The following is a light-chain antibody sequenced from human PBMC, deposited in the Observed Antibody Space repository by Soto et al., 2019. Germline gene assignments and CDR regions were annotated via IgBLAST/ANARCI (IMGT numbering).Light chain of an antibody. CDR2: GNS. V-gene: IGLV1-40*01. CDR3: QSYDSSLSGSQVV. J-gene: IGLJ2*01. Sequence: QSVLTQPPSVSGAPGQRVTISCTGSSSNIGAGYDVHWYQQLPGTAPKLLIYGNSNRPSGVPDRFSGSKSGTSAYLAITGLQAEDEADYYCQSYDSSLSGSQVVFGGGTTLTVL. CDR1: SSNIGAGYD.